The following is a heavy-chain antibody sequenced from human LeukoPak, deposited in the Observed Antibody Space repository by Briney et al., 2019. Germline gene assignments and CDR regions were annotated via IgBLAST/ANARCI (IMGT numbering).Heavy chain of an antibody. V-gene: IGHV1-69*13. J-gene: IGHJ6*02. Sequence: GASVKVSCKASGGTFSSYAISWVRQAPGQGLEWMGGIIPIFGTANYAQKFQGRVTITADESTSTAYMELSSLRSEDTAVYYCAGCSEWLFPYYYGMDVWGQGTTVTVSS. CDR2: IIPIFGTA. CDR3: AGCSEWLFPYYYGMDV. D-gene: IGHD3-3*01. CDR1: GGTFSSYA.